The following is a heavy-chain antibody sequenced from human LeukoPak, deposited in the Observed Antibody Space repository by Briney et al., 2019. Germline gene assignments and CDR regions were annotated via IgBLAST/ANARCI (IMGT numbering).Heavy chain of an antibody. CDR2: MYYTGRT. V-gene: IGHV4-59*01. CDR3: TRITIHGNSDY. CDR1: GDSMSYYY. D-gene: IGHD5-24*01. Sequence: PSETPSLTCTVSGDSMSYYYWSWIRQTPGKGLGWLGYMYYTGRTKYNPSLKSRVTFSLDMSKNQFSLKLDSVTAADTAMYYCTRITIHGNSDYWGQGTLVTVSS. J-gene: IGHJ4*02.